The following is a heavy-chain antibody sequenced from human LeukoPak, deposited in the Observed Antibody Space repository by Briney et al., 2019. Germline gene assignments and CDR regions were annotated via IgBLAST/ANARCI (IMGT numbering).Heavy chain of an antibody. CDR2: IKQDGSEN. J-gene: IGHJ6*03. Sequence: GGSLRLSCAASGFIIISYRMSWVRQAPGKGLEWVANIKQDGSENYYVDSVKGRFTISRDNAKNSLYLQMSSLRAEDTAVYYCARVRDGYKPPKLSSYYYMDVWGKGTTVTISS. CDR1: GFIIISYR. V-gene: IGHV3-7*01. CDR3: ARVRDGYKPPKLSSYYYMDV. D-gene: IGHD5-24*01.